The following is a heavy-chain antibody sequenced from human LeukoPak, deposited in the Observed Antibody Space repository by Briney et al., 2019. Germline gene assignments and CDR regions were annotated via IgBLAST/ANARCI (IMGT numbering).Heavy chain of an antibody. CDR1: GGSISSYY. D-gene: IGHD6-13*01. J-gene: IGHJ4*02. CDR2: IYHSGST. Sequence: SETLSLTCTVSGGSISSYYWGWIRQPPGKALEWIRSIYHSGSTNYNPSLKSRVTISVDTSKNKFSLKVSSVTAADTAVYYCARQGSSSWYVDYWGQGTLVTVSS. V-gene: IGHV4-59*01. CDR3: ARQGSSSWYVDY.